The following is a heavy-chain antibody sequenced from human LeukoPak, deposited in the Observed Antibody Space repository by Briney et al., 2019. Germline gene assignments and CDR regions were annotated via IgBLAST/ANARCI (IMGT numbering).Heavy chain of an antibody. Sequence: PGGSLRLSCAASGFTFSSYWMSWVRQAPGKGLEWVANIKQDGSEKYYVDSVKGRFTISRDNAKNSLYLQMNSLRAEDTAVYCCARVKPAAAIRYWGQGTLVTVSS. CDR1: GFTFSSYW. V-gene: IGHV3-7*01. CDR2: IKQDGSEK. CDR3: ARVKPAAAIRY. J-gene: IGHJ4*02. D-gene: IGHD2-2*02.